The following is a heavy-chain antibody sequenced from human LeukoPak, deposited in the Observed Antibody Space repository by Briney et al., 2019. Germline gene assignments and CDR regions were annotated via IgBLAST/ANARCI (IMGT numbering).Heavy chain of an antibody. CDR3: ARSEALNGHFDY. CDR1: GYTFSNYG. Sequence: ASVKVSCKASGYTFSNYGISWVRQAPGQALEWMGWITPFNGNTNYAQKFQDRVTITRDRSMSTAYMELSSLRSEDTAMYYCARSEALNGHFDYWGQGTLVTVSS. CDR2: ITPFNGNT. J-gene: IGHJ4*02. V-gene: IGHV1-45*02.